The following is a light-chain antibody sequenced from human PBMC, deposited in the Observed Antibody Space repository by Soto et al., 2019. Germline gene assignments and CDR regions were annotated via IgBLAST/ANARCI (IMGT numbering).Light chain of an antibody. J-gene: IGKJ4*01. Sequence: EKVMTQSPATLSLSLVERSTLSCRASESVSNNLAWYHQRPGQAPRLLIYGASTRATGIPDRFSGSGSGTEFTLTITSLQSEDFGFYFCQQYDYWLSLTFGGGTKVDIK. CDR3: QQYDYWLSLT. V-gene: IGKV3-15*01. CDR1: ESVSNN. CDR2: GAS.